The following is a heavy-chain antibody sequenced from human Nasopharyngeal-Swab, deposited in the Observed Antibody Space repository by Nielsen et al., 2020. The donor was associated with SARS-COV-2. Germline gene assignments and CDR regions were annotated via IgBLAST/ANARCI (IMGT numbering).Heavy chain of an antibody. CDR3: ARGLGAPSSVWH. V-gene: IGHV1-8*01. CDR2: ASPNSGHT. CDR1: GYTFTDFD. J-gene: IGHJ1*01. Sequence: ASVKVSCKASGYTFTDFDINWVRQAPGQGLEWMGWASPNSGHTGYAENFEGRITMTRNIATHTDYLELTSLGFEDAAVYYCARGLGAPSSVWHWGPGTQVSVSS. D-gene: IGHD1-26*01.